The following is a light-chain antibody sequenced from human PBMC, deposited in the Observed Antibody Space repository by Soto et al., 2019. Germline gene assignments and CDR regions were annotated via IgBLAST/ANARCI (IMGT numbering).Light chain of an antibody. V-gene: IGKV1-5*01. J-gene: IGKJ1*01. CDR2: DVS. CDR1: QRISGW. CDR3: KQYDSYLAT. Sequence: QMTHSHSPPSAPDGGSITITSRASQRISGWVAWLQQRPGKAPNLLIYDVSALPRGVPSRFSGSGSGTEFTLTITNLQSDDYGTYYCKQYDSYLATFGKGTKVDIK.